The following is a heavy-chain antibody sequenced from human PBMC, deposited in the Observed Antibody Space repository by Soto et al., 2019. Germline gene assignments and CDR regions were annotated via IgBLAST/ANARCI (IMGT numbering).Heavy chain of an antibody. V-gene: IGHV4-59*01. CDR1: GGSISPYY. CDR3: AREGGDFWSGSLGYYYYGMDV. D-gene: IGHD3-3*01. J-gene: IGHJ6*02. CDR2: IYYSGST. Sequence: PSETLSLTCTVSGGSISPYYWSWIRQTPGKGLEWIAYIYYSGSTNYNPSLKSRVTISVDTSKNQFSLKLSSGTAADTAVYYCAREGGDFWSGSLGYYYYGMDVWGQGTTVTVSS.